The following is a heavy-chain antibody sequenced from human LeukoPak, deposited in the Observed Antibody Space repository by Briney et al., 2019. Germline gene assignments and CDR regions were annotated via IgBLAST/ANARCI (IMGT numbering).Heavy chain of an antibody. Sequence: SQTLSLTCAISGDSVSRNSAAWNWIRQSPSRGLEWLGRTYYRSKWYNDYALSVKSRITIKSDASKNQFSLKLSSVTAADTAVYYCARGYCSSTSCYNPEYNWFDPWGQGTLVTVSS. CDR2: TYYRSKWYN. J-gene: IGHJ5*02. V-gene: IGHV6-1*01. CDR3: ARGYCSSTSCYNPEYNWFDP. CDR1: GDSVSRNSAA. D-gene: IGHD2-2*02.